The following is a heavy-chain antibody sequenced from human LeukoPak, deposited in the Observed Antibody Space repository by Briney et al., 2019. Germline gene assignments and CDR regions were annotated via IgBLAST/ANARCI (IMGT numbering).Heavy chain of an antibody. V-gene: IGHV3-53*01. D-gene: IGHD6-19*01. CDR3: TKLKGWYGDGYFDY. CDR1: GFSVSSKY. Sequence: GGSLRLSCAASGFSVSSKYMSWVRQPAGKGLEWVSVIYSGGTTFYADSVKGRFTISRDNSKNTLYLQMNGLRPDDTAVYYCTKLKGWYGDGYFDYWGPGTLVTVSS. CDR2: IYSGGTT. J-gene: IGHJ4*02.